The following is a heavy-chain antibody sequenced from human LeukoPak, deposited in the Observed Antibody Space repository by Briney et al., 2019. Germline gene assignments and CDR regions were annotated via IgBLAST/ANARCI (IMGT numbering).Heavy chain of an antibody. D-gene: IGHD2-2*01. CDR1: GFTFSSYG. Sequence: PGRSLRLSCAASGFTFSSYGMHWVRQAPGKGLEWVAVISYDGSNKYYADSVKGRFTISRDNSKNTLYLQMNSLRAEDTAVYYCATLAHQPLIDYWGQGTLVTVSS. CDR3: ATLAHQPLIDY. V-gene: IGHV3-30*03. CDR2: ISYDGSNK. J-gene: IGHJ4*02.